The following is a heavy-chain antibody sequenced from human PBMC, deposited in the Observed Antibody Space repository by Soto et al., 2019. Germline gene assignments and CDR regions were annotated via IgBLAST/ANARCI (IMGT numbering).Heavy chain of an antibody. D-gene: IGHD2-15*01. J-gene: IGHJ5*02. Sequence: ASVKVSCKASGYTFTRYGISWVRQAPGQGLEWMGWISGYNGDTNYAQKFQDRVSMTIDTSTGTAYMELRSLRSDDTAVYYCARDLGYCRSGTCYREWFDPWGQGTLVTVSS. CDR2: ISGYNGDT. V-gene: IGHV1-18*01. CDR1: GYTFTRYG. CDR3: ARDLGYCRSGTCYREWFDP.